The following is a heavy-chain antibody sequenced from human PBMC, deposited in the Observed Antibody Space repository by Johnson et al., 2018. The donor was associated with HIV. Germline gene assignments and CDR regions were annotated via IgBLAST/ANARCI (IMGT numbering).Heavy chain of an antibody. J-gene: IGHJ3*02. D-gene: IGHD1-26*01. CDR2: ISHDGSNK. CDR3: ARPMGAVDECDAFDI. Sequence: QVHLVESGGGLVQPGGSLRLSCAVSGFTFSSYALHWVRQAPGRGLEWVALISHDGSNKYYADFVKGRFTISRDNSINTLYLQMNSLRAEDTAVYYCARPMGAVDECDAFDIWGQGTMVTVSS. V-gene: IGHV3-30-3*01. CDR1: GFTFSSYA.